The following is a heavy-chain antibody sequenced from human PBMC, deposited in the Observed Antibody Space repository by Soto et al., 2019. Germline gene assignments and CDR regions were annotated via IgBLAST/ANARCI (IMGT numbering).Heavy chain of an antibody. V-gene: IGHV3-23*01. CDR2: IGGSGGST. CDR1: GFTFSTYP. J-gene: IGHJ4*02. D-gene: IGHD6-19*01. Sequence: GGSLRLSCVASGFTFSTYPMSWVRQAPGMGLEWVSLIGGSGGSTYYADSVKGRFTISRDNSKNTLYMQMNSLRAEDTAVYYCAKRGAVAGANDYWGQGTLVTVSS. CDR3: AKRGAVAGANDY.